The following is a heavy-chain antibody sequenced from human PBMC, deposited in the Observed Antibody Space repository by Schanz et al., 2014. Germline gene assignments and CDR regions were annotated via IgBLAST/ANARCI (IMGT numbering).Heavy chain of an antibody. Sequence: QVQLVQSGAEVKKPGASVKVSCKASGYTFTSYDINWVRQATGQGLEWMGWMNSKTGNTGYTQRFEGRVTMTRNTSITTGYVELSRQRSGDAAVYYCTKGRKFERWGQGTLVTVSS. J-gene: IGHJ5*02. CDR3: TKGRKFER. CDR2: MNSKTGNT. CDR1: GYTFTSYD. V-gene: IGHV1-8*01.